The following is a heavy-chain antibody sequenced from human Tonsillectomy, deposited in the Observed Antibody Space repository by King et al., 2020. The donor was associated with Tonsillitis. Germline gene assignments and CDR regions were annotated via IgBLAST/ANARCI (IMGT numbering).Heavy chain of an antibody. Sequence: VQLVESGAEVKKPGSSVKVSCKASGGTFSSYAISWVRQAPGQGLEWTGGIIPIFGTANYAQKFQGRVTITADESTSTAYMELSSLRSEDTAVYYCARDSNDYGNDYWGQGTLVTVSS. CDR3: ARDSNDYGNDY. J-gene: IGHJ4*02. D-gene: IGHD4-17*01. CDR1: GGTFSSYA. V-gene: IGHV1-69*01. CDR2: IIPIFGTA.